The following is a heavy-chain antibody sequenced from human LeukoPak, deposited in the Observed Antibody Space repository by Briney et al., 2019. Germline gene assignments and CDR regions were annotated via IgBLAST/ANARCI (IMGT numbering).Heavy chain of an antibody. D-gene: IGHD1-26*01. J-gene: IGHJ4*02. CDR3: ASYTGSYAYYAY. Sequence: SETLTLTCAASGASISSYNWSWIRQPAGKGLEWIGRIYGSGSTSYNPSFKSRVTMSVDTSMNQFSLNLSSVTAADTAVYYCASYTGSYAYYAYWGQGTLVTVSS. V-gene: IGHV4-4*07. CDR1: GASISSYN. CDR2: IYGSGST.